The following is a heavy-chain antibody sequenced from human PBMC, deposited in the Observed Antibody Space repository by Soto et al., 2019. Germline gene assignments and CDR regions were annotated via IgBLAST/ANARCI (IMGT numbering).Heavy chain of an antibody. CDR2: INPNSGGT. Sequence: QVQLVQSGAEVKKPGASVKVSCKASGYTFTGYQIHWVRQAPGQGLEWMGWINPNSGGTNYAQKFQGRVTMTRDTPLTTAYVELDGLTSNDPAVYSCGRGGYMVSPGTGGQGTLVGVSS. CDR3: GRGGYMVSPGT. V-gene: IGHV1-2*02. D-gene: IGHD1-1*01. CDR1: GYTFTGYQ. J-gene: IGHJ4*02.